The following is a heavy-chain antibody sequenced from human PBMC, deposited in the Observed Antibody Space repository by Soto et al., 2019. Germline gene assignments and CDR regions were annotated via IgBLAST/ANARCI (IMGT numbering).Heavy chain of an antibody. V-gene: IGHV3-33*01. CDR3: ALRKTGSYFDY. CDR2: IWYDGSNK. CDR1: GFTFSSYG. Sequence: GGSLRLSCAVSGFTFSSYGMHWVRQAPGKGLEWVAVIWYDGSNKYYADSVKGRFTISRDNSKNTLFLQMTSLRDEDTAVYYCALRKTGSYFDYWGQGTLVTVSS. D-gene: IGHD1-26*01. J-gene: IGHJ4*02.